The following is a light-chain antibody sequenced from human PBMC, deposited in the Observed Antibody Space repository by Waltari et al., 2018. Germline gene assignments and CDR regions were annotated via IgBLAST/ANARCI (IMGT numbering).Light chain of an antibody. Sequence: DIQMTQSPSTLSASVGDRVTITCRARQTIDYWLAWYQQKPGKAPNLLIYRASTLKSGVPSRFSGSGSGTEFTLTISSLQPDDFATYYCQQYNTYTYSFGQGTNLEIK. J-gene: IGKJ2*03. CDR3: QQYNTYTYS. CDR2: RAS. CDR1: QTIDYW. V-gene: IGKV1-5*03.